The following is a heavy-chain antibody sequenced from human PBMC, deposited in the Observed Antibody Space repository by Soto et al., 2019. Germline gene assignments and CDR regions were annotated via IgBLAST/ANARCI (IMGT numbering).Heavy chain of an antibody. CDR3: AKDVVWAYQFLLGDAFDI. Sequence: EVQLLESGGGLVQPGGSLRLSCTASGFTFSNYAMSWVRQAPGKGLEWVSTISGSGAKTYYADSVKGRFTVSRDKSRNMLYLQMNSLRAEDTAIYYCAKDVVWAYQFLLGDAFDIWGQGTIVTVSS. D-gene: IGHD3-16*01. CDR2: ISGSGAKT. J-gene: IGHJ3*02. CDR1: GFTFSNYA. V-gene: IGHV3-23*01.